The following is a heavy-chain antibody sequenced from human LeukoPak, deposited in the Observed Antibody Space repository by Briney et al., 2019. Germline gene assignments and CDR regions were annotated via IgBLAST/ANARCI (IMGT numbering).Heavy chain of an antibody. Sequence: SETLSLTCTVSGGSISSYYWSWIRQPPGKGLEWIGYIYYSGSTNYNPSLKRRVTISVDTSKNQFSLKLSSVTAADTAVYYCARDWDGYCSSTSCYGANYYYYYMDVWGKGTTVTVSS. CDR2: IYYSGST. D-gene: IGHD2-2*01. J-gene: IGHJ6*03. CDR3: ARDWDGYCSSTSCYGANYYYYYMDV. V-gene: IGHV4-59*12. CDR1: GGSISSYY.